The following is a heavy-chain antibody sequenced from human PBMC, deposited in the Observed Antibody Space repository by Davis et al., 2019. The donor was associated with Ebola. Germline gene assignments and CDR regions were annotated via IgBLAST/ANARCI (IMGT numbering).Heavy chain of an antibody. CDR2: IRSKANSYAT. Sequence: GESLKISCAASGFTFSGSAMHWVRQASGKGLEWVGRIRSKANSYATAYAASVKGRFTISRDDSKNTLYLQMNSLKTEDTAVYYCTAYYYGSGSYKRVFDYWGQGTLVTVSS. V-gene: IGHV3-73*01. CDR1: GFTFSGSA. CDR3: TAYYYGSGSYKRVFDY. D-gene: IGHD3-10*01. J-gene: IGHJ4*02.